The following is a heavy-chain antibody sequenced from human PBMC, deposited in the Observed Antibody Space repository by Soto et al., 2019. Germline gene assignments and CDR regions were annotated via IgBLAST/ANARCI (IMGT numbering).Heavy chain of an antibody. D-gene: IGHD2-8*01. CDR1: GFTFSSYW. J-gene: IGHJ3*02. Sequence: GGSLRLPCAASGFTFSSYWMSWVRQAPGKGLEWVANIKQDGSEKYYVDSVKGRFTISRDNAKNSLYLQMNSLRAEDTAVYYCARDGRVLMVYASGYAFDIWGQGTMVTVSS. V-gene: IGHV3-7*03. CDR2: IKQDGSEK. CDR3: ARDGRVLMVYASGYAFDI.